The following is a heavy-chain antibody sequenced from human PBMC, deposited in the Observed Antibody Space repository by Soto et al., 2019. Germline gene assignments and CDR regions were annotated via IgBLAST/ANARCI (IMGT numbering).Heavy chain of an antibody. CDR2: ISYDGSNT. V-gene: IGHV3-30*18. D-gene: IGHD1-26*01. J-gene: IGHJ4*02. Sequence: QVQLVESGGGVVQPGRSLRLSCVASGFTFSSYGMHWVRQATGKGLEWVAIISYDGSNTYYADSVKGRFTISRDNSKNTLDLQMNSLRAEDTSVYYCAKEGGLSGSYYISSSYYFDYWGQGTLGTVSS. CDR3: AKEGGLSGSYYISSSYYFDY. CDR1: GFTFSSYG.